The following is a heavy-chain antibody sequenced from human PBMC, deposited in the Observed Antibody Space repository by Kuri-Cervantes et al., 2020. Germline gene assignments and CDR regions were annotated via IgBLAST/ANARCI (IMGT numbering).Heavy chain of an antibody. V-gene: IGHV4-38-2*02. CDR1: GYSISSGYY. Sequence: GSLRLSCTVSGYSISSGYYWGWIRQPPGKGLEWIGSIYHSGSTYYNPSLKSRVTISLDTSKNQFSLNLNSVTAADTAVYYCARDNYGSLDFWGQGTMVTVSS. J-gene: IGHJ3*01. CDR3: ARDNYGSLDF. CDR2: IYHSGST. D-gene: IGHD3-10*01.